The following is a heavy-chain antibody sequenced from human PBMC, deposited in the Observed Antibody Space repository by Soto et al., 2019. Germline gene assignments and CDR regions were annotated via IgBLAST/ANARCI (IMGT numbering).Heavy chain of an antibody. D-gene: IGHD3-16*02. Sequence: PSETLSLTCTVSGGSFTGHFWSWIRQPPGKGLEWIGEINYSGSTKFNPSLKSRVTLSIDTSKDQFSLRLSSVTAADTAVYYCARDSGGLRLGESSLYGEKDSFDVWDQGTLVTVSS. V-gene: IGHV4-34*01. CDR1: GGSFTGHF. CDR2: INYSGST. J-gene: IGHJ3*01. CDR3: ARDSGGLRLGESSLYGEKDSFDV.